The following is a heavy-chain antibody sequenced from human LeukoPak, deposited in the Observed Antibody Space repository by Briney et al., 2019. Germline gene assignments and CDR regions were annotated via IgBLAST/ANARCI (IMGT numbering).Heavy chain of an antibody. V-gene: IGHV4-38-2*02. Sequence: KPSETLSLTCTVSGYSISSGYYWGWIRQPPGKGLEWIGSIYHSGSTTYNPYLKSRVTITVDTSKTQFSLKLSSVTAADTAVYYCAREGITMIKAPVAFDIWGQGTMVTVSP. D-gene: IGHD3-22*01. CDR2: IYHSGST. CDR3: AREGITMIKAPVAFDI. J-gene: IGHJ3*02. CDR1: GYSISSGYY.